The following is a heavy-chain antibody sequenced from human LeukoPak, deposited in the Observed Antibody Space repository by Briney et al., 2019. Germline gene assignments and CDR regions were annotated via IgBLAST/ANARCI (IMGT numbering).Heavy chain of an antibody. CDR3: ARDASVYYYDSSGYYPDY. CDR1: GFTFSSYG. CDR2: IRYDGSNK. D-gene: IGHD3-22*01. V-gene: IGHV3-30*02. J-gene: IGHJ4*02. Sequence: PGGSLRLSCAASGFTFSSYGMHWVRQAPGKGLEWVAFIRYDGSNKYYADSVKGRFTISRDNSKNTLYLQMNSLRAEDTAVYYCARDASVYYYDSSGYYPDYWSQRTLVTVSS.